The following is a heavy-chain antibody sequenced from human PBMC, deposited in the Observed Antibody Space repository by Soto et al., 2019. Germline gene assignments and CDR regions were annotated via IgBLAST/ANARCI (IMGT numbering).Heavy chain of an antibody. D-gene: IGHD2-2*01. Sequence: GASVKVSCKASGYTFTSYDINWVRQATGQGLEWMGWMNPNSGNTGYAQKFQGRVTMTRNTSISTAYMELSSLRSEDTAVYYCARRGLLRYCSSTSCWFDPWGQGTLVTVSS. V-gene: IGHV1-8*01. CDR3: ARRGLLRYCSSTSCWFDP. J-gene: IGHJ5*02. CDR2: MNPNSGNT. CDR1: GYTFTSYD.